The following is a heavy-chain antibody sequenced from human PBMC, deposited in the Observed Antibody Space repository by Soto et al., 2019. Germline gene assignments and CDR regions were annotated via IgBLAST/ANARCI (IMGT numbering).Heavy chain of an antibody. Sequence: SETLSLTCTVTGASVSSGGYYWTWTRQPPGKGLEWIGYIYYRGSTNYNPSLKSRVTISLDTSNNQFSLRLSSVTAADTAVYYCATYRKFFQIWGQGTKVTVSS. V-gene: IGHV4-61*08. CDR2: IYYRGST. CDR3: ATYRKFFQI. CDR1: GASVSSGGYY. J-gene: IGHJ3*02.